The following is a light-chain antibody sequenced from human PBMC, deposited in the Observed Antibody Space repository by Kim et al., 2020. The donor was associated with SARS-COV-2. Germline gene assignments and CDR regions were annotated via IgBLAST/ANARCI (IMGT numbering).Light chain of an antibody. J-gene: IGKJ3*01. CDR1: QSVSSSY. CDR3: QQYGSSLGWT. V-gene: IGKV3-20*01. CDR2: GAS. Sequence: PGERATLSCRASQSVSSSYLAWYQQKPGQAPRLLIYGASSRATGIPDRFSGSGSGTDFTLTISRLEPEDFAVYYCQQYGSSLGWTFGPGTKVDIK.